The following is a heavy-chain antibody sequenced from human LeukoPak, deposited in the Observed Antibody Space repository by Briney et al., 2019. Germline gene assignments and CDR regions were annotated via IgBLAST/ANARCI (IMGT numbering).Heavy chain of an antibody. D-gene: IGHD1-26*01. J-gene: IGHJ4*02. CDR2: ISSNGGST. CDR3: AREGKWELHRSFDY. V-gene: IGHV3-64*01. CDR1: GFTFSSYA. Sequence: GRSLRLSCAASGFTFSSYAMHWVRQAPGKGLEYVSAISSNGGSTDYANSVKGRFTISRDNSKNTLYLQMGSLRAEDMGVYYCAREGKWELHRSFDYWGQGTLVTVSS.